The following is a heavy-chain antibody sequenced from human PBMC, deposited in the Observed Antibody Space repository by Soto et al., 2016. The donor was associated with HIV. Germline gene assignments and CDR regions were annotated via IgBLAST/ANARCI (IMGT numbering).Heavy chain of an antibody. D-gene: IGHD1-26*01. V-gene: IGHV3-20*04. CDR2: INWNGGST. Sequence: EVQLVESGGGVVRPGGSRRLSCAASGFTFDDYGMSWVRQAPGKGLEWVSGINWNGGSTGYADSVKGRFTISRDNAKNSLYLQMNSLRAEDTALYYCARDGALVGAMFPDAFDIWGQGTMVTVSS. CDR3: ARDGALVGAMFPDAFDI. J-gene: IGHJ3*02. CDR1: GFTFDDYG.